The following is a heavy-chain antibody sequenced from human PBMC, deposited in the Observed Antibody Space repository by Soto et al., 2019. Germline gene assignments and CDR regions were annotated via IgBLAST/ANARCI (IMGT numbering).Heavy chain of an antibody. J-gene: IGHJ5*02. CDR1: GGSISSGGYY. D-gene: IGHD3-16*02. V-gene: IGHV4-31*03. Sequence: QVQLQESGPGLVKPSQTLSLTCTVSGGSISSGGYYWSWIRQHPGKGLEWIGYIYYSGSTYYNPARKSRVTISVDTSKNQFSLKLSSVTAADTAVYYCARAGIIVGWFDPWGQGTLVTVSS. CDR3: ARAGIIVGWFDP. CDR2: IYYSGST.